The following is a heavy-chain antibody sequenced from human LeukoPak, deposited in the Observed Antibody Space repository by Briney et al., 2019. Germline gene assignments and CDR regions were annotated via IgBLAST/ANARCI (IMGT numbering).Heavy chain of an antibody. CDR3: AMINSSSFYFDY. CDR2: FDPEDGET. J-gene: IGHJ4*02. Sequence: ASVKVSCKVSGYTLTELSMHWVRQAPGKGLEWMGGFDPEDGETIYAQEFQGRVTMTEDTSTDTAYMELSSLRSEDTAVYYCAMINSSSFYFDYWGQGTLVTVSS. V-gene: IGHV1-24*01. D-gene: IGHD6-13*01. CDR1: GYTLTELS.